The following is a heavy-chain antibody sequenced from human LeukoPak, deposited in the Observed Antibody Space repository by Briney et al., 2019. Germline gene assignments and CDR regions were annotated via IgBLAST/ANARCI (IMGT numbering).Heavy chain of an antibody. D-gene: IGHD3-22*01. Sequence: GGSLRLSCAASGFTFSSYSMNWVRQAPGKGLEWVSYISSSSSTIYYADSVKGRFTISRDNAKNSLYLQMNSLRAEDTAVYYCASLYYYDSSGPDGWGQGTMVTVSS. J-gene: IGHJ3*01. V-gene: IGHV3-48*01. CDR2: ISSSSSTI. CDR1: GFTFSSYS. CDR3: ASLYYYDSSGPDG.